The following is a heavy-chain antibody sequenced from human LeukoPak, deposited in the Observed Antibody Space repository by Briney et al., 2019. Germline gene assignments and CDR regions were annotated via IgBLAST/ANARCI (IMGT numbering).Heavy chain of an antibody. CDR3: TTDAIYDYVWGSYRSGG. CDR1: GFTVSSNY. D-gene: IGHD3-16*02. J-gene: IGHJ4*02. Sequence: GGSLRLSCAASGFTVSSNYMSWVRQAPGKGLEWVSVIYSGGSTYYADSVKGRFTISRDDSKNTLYLQMNSLKTEDTAVYYCTTDAIYDYVWGSYRSGGWGQGTLVTVSS. CDR2: IYSGGST. V-gene: IGHV3-66*01.